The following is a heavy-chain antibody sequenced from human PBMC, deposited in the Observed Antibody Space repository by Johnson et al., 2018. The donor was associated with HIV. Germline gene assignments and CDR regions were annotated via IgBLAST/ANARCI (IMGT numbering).Heavy chain of an antibody. CDR3: AKGYYYDSKDAFNI. Sequence: QVQLVESGGGLVQPGGSLRLSCAASGFTFSDYYMSWIRQAPGKGLEWVSYISSSGSTIYYADSVKGRFTISRDNAKNSLSLQMNSLRAEDTAIYYCAKGYYYDSKDAFNIWGQGTMVTVSS. J-gene: IGHJ3*02. V-gene: IGHV3-11*04. D-gene: IGHD3-22*01. CDR1: GFTFSDYY. CDR2: ISSSGSTI.